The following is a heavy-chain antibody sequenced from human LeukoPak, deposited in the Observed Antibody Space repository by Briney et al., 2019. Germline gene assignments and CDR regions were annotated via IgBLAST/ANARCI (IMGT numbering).Heavy chain of an antibody. CDR1: ALTFNSYA. J-gene: IGHJ5*02. V-gene: IGHV3-53*01. CDR2: IYSGGST. D-gene: IGHD2-2*01. CDR3: ARGRPPGCSSTSCYTNWFDP. Sequence: PGGSLRLSCAASALTFNSYAMSWVRQAPGKGLEWVSVIYSGGSTYYADSVKGRFTISRDNSKNTLYLQMNSLRAEDTAVYYCARGRPPGCSSTSCYTNWFDPWGQGTLVTVSS.